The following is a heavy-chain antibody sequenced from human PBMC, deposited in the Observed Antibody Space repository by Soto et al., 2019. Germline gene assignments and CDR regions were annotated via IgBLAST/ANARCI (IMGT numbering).Heavy chain of an antibody. CDR2: IKGDGSEI. CDR3: ARHNNGDYDY. J-gene: IGHJ4*02. V-gene: IGHV3-7*04. Sequence: EVQLMESGGGLVQPGGSLRLSCAASGFTFSHYWMSWVRQAPGKGREWVANIKGDGSEIHYVDTVKGRFTTSRDNAQNALYLQMKYLGVEDTDVYYCARHNNGDYDYWGQCTVVTVS. D-gene: IGHD4-17*01. CDR1: GFTFSHYW.